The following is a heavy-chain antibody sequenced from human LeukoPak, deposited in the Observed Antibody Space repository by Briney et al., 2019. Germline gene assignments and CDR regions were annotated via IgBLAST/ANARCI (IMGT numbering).Heavy chain of an antibody. CDR2: ISAYNGIT. CDR1: GYTFTSYV. Sequence: ASVKVSCKASGYTFTSYVISGVRQPPAQGLEWMGWISAYNGITNYAQKLQGRVTMTTDTSTSTAYMELRSLRSDDTAVYYCARRSVYYMDVWGKGTTVTVSS. J-gene: IGHJ6*03. V-gene: IGHV1-18*01. CDR3: ARRSVYYMDV.